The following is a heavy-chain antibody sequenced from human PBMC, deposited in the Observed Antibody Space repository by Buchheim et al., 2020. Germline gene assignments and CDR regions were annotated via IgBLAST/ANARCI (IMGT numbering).Heavy chain of an antibody. V-gene: IGHV3-11*06. CDR2: ISSSSSYT. CDR3: ARDANMEWELLDFDY. J-gene: IGHJ4*02. Sequence: QVQLVESGGGLVKPGGSLRLSCAASGFTYSDYYMSWIRQAPGKGLEWVSYISSSSSYTNYADSVKGRFTISIDNAKHSLYLQMNSLRAEDTAVYYCARDANMEWELLDFDYWGQGTL. D-gene: IGHD1-26*01. CDR1: GFTYSDYY.